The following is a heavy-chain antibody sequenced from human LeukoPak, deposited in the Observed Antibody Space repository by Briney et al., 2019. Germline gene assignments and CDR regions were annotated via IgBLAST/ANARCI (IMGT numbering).Heavy chain of an antibody. D-gene: IGHD4-17*01. Sequence: GASVKVSCKASGYTFTSYDINWVRQATGQGLEWMGWMNPNSGNTGYAQKFQGRVTMTRNTSISTAYMELSSLRSEDTAVYYCAGALNYGDYNDYWGQGTLVTVSS. V-gene: IGHV1-8*01. CDR2: MNPNSGNT. CDR1: GYTFTSYD. CDR3: AGALNYGDYNDY. J-gene: IGHJ4*02.